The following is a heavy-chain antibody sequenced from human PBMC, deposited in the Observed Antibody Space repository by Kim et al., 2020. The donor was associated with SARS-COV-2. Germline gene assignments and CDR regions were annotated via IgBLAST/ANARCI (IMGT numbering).Heavy chain of an antibody. CDR3: ARVGYYDILTPPLQYFDY. D-gene: IGHD3-9*01. CDR1: GGSISSGGYY. Sequence: SETLSLTCTVSGGSISSGGYYWSWIRQHPGKGLEWIGYIYYSGSTYYNPSLKSRVTISVDTSKNQFSLKLSSVTAADTAVYYCARVGYYDILTPPLQYFDYWGQVTLVTVSS. J-gene: IGHJ4*02. CDR2: IYYSGST. V-gene: IGHV4-31*03.